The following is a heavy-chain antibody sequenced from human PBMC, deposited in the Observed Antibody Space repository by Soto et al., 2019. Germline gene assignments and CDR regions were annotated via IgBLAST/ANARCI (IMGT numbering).Heavy chain of an antibody. Sequence: KVSCKAAGGTFSTYTISWVRQAPGQGLEWMGRIIPILGIPNFAQKFQGRVTITADKSTSTAYMELSSLRSEDTAVYYCGNSYGHFDYWGQGTLVTVSS. CDR2: IIPILGIP. CDR3: GNSYGHFDY. V-gene: IGHV1-69*02. J-gene: IGHJ4*02. CDR1: GGTFSTYT. D-gene: IGHD5-18*01.